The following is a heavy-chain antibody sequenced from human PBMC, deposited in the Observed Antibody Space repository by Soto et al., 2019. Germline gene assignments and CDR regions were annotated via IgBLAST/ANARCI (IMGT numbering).Heavy chain of an antibody. Sequence: QVQLQESGPGLVKPSQTLSLTCTVSGGPIRSGGDYWNWVRQHPGKGLEGIGHISSGGTTYYNPYLEGRVAISEDTSKNPFSLTLRSVTAADTAVYFCEREKLTAMYFFDSWGQGILVTVSS. D-gene: IGHD2-21*02. V-gene: IGHV4-31*03. CDR3: EREKLTAMYFFDS. J-gene: IGHJ4*02. CDR1: GGPIRSGGDY. CDR2: ISSGGTT.